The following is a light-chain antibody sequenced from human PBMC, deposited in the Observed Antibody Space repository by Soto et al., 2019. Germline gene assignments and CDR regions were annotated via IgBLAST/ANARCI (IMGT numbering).Light chain of an antibody. CDR2: GAS. CDR1: QSVSSSY. CDR3: QQYGRSPLT. V-gene: IGKV3-20*01. J-gene: IGKJ4*01. Sequence: ELVVTQSPGTLSLSPGERATLACRASQSVSSSYLAWYQQKPGQAPRLLIYGASSRATGIPDRFIGSGSGTDFTLTISRLEPEDFAVYYCQQYGRSPLTFGGGTKVESK.